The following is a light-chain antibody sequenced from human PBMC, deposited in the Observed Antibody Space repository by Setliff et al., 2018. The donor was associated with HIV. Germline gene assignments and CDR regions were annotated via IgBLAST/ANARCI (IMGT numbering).Light chain of an antibody. J-gene: IGLJ1*01. CDR2: EVN. V-gene: IGLV2-14*01. CDR3: SSYTSSSTLEGV. Sequence: QSALAQPASVSGSPGQSITISCTGTSSDVGAYNHVSWFQQHPGQAPKFMIYEVNNRPSGVSNRFSGSKSGNTASLTISGLQAEDEADYYCSSYTSSSTLEGVFGTGTKVTVL. CDR1: SSDVGAYNH.